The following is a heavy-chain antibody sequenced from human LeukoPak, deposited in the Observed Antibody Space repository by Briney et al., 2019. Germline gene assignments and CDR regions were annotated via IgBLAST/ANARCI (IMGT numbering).Heavy chain of an antibody. J-gene: IGHJ5*02. CDR3: AKVGVRGVILGWFDP. D-gene: IGHD3-10*01. CDR1: GFTFSSYA. Sequence: GGSLRLSCAASGFTFSSYAMSCVRQAPGKGLEWVSAISGSGGSTYYADSVKGRFTISRDNSKNTLYLQMNSLRAEDTAVYYCAKVGVRGVILGWFDPWGQGTLVTVSS. V-gene: IGHV3-23*01. CDR2: ISGSGGST.